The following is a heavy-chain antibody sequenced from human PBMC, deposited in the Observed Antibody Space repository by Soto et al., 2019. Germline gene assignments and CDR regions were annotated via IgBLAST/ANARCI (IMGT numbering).Heavy chain of an antibody. V-gene: IGHV3-53*01. CDR2: IYSGGST. J-gene: IGHJ4*02. D-gene: IGHD2-15*01. CDR1: GFTVSSNY. CDR3: ARGKWAGAATPIEY. Sequence: EVQLVESGGGLIQPGGSLRLSCAASGFTVSSNYMSWVRQAPGKGLEWVSVIYSGGSTYYADSVKGRFTISRDNSKNTLSLQMNSLRAEDTGVYYCARGKWAGAATPIEYWGQGTLVTVSS.